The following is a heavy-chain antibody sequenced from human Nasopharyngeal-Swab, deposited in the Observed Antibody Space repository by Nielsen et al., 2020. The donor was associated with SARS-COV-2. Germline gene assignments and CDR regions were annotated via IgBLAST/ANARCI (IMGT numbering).Heavy chain of an antibody. V-gene: IGHV6-1*01. CDR2: TYYRSKWYN. Sequence: WIRQSPSRGLEWLGRTYYRSKWYNDYAVSVKSRITTNPDTSKNQFSLQLNSVTPEDTAVYYCARASSITIFGVVISRGYYYYGMDVWGQGTTVTVSS. CDR3: ARASSITIFGVVISRGYYYYGMDV. J-gene: IGHJ6*02. D-gene: IGHD3-3*01.